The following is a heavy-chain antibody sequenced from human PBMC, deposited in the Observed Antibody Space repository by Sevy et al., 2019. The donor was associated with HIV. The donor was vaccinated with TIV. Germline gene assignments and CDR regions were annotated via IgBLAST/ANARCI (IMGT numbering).Heavy chain of an antibody. CDR1: GYTFTGYY. Sequence: ASVKVSCKASGYTFTGYYMHWVRQAPGQGLEWMGWINPNSGGTNYAQKFQGRVTMTRDTSISTAYMELSRLRSDDTAVYYCARENYDFWSDYSGGGVRPSGMDVWGQGTTVTVSS. J-gene: IGHJ6*02. V-gene: IGHV1-2*02. CDR3: ARENYDFWSDYSGGGVRPSGMDV. D-gene: IGHD3-3*01. CDR2: INPNSGGT.